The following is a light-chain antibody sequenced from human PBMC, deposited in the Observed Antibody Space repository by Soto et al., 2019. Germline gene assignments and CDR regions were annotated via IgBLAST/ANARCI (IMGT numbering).Light chain of an antibody. CDR2: GPS. J-gene: IGKJ3*01. CDR3: QKYNSLPYT. Sequence: DIQMTQSPSSLSASVGDTVTITCRASQDISNYLAWFHQKPGEAPKLLIYGPSTLESGVPSRFSGGKSGTDFTLTISGLQPEDVAIYYCQKYNSLPYTFGPGTKVEIQ. CDR1: QDISNY. V-gene: IGKV1-27*01.